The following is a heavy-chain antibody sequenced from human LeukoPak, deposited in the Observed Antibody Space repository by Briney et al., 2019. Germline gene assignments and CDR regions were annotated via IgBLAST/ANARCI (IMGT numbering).Heavy chain of an antibody. CDR3: ARDRITVLRYFDWLSPFDY. Sequence: GGPLRLSCAASGFTFSSYAMHWVRQAPGKGLEWVAVISYDGSNKYYADSVKGRFTISRDNSKNTLYLQMNSLRAEDTAVYYCARDRITVLRYFDWLSPFDYWGQGTLVTVSS. V-gene: IGHV3-30-3*01. D-gene: IGHD3-9*01. CDR2: ISYDGSNK. J-gene: IGHJ4*02. CDR1: GFTFSSYA.